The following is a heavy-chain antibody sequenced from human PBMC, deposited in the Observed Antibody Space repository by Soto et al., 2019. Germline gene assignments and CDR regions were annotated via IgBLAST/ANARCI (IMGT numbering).Heavy chain of an antibody. Sequence: EVQLVESGGGLVQPGGSLRLSCTASGFTFRTYWMSWVRQAPGKGLEWVANIKEDGSGKYYVDSVKGRFNISRDNAKNSLYLQMNSLRAEDTAVYYCARVGDGYSSSSTDYWGQGTLVTVSS. CDR3: ARVGDGYSSSSTDY. J-gene: IGHJ4*02. CDR2: IKEDGSGK. V-gene: IGHV3-7*05. D-gene: IGHD6-6*01. CDR1: GFTFRTYW.